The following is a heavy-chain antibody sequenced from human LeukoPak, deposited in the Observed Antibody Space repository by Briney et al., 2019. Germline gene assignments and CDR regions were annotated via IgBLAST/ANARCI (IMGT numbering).Heavy chain of an antibody. Sequence: PGGSLRLSCAASGFTYTTNWMTWVRQAPGKGLEWVADIKQDGSEKNYVDSVKGRFTISRDNAKNSLYLQMNSLRAEDTAVYYCVSCGGPIPMDVWGKGTTVTVSS. V-gene: IGHV3-7*01. D-gene: IGHD2-15*01. CDR2: IKQDGSEK. J-gene: IGHJ6*03. CDR3: VSCGGPIPMDV. CDR1: GFTYTTNW.